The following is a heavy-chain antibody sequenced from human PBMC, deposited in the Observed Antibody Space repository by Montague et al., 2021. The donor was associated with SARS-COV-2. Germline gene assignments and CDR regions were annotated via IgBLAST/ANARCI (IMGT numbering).Heavy chain of an antibody. Sequence: SLRLSCPASGFTFSGYAMHWVRQAPGKGLEWVAVISYDGSNKYYADSVKGRFTISRDNSKNTLYLQMNSLRAEDTAVYYCARDLGSYYGMDVWGQGTAVTVSS. CDR2: ISYDGSNK. CDR3: ARDLGSYYGMDV. CDR1: GFTFSGYA. V-gene: IGHV3-30*04. J-gene: IGHJ6*02.